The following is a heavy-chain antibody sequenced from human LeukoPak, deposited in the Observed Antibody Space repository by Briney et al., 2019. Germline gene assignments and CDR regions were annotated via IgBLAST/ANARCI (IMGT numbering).Heavy chain of an antibody. CDR2: ISHSGST. CDR1: GGSFSDYY. J-gene: IGHJ4*02. D-gene: IGHD3-10*01. V-gene: IGHV4-34*01. CDR3: AGWVGELLPLFAY. Sequence: SETLSLTCAVYGGSFSDYYWSWIRQPPGKGLEWIGEISHSGSTKYNPSLKSRVTISVDTSKNQFSLKLRSVTAADTAVYYCAGWVGELLPLFAYWSQGTLVTVSS.